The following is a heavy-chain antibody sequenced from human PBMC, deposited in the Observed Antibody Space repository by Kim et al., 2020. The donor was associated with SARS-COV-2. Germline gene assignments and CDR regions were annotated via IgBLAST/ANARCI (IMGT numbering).Heavy chain of an antibody. CDR1: GFTFSSYV. CDR3: ARGEYYYESSGLYFGDEFGH. J-gene: IGHJ4*02. CDR2: ISYDGSNK. V-gene: IGHV3-30*03. D-gene: IGHD3-22*01. Sequence: GGSLRLSCAASGFTFSSYVMHWVRQAPGKGLEWVAVISYDGSNKYYADSVKGRFTISRDNSKNTLYLQMNSLRAEDTAVYYCARGEYYYESSGLYFGDEFGHWGQGTLVTVSS.